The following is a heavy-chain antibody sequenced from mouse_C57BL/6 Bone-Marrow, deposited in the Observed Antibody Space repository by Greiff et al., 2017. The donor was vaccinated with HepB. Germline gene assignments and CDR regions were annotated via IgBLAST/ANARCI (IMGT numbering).Heavy chain of an antibody. CDR3: ASYYGSSYVPFAY. D-gene: IGHD1-1*01. J-gene: IGHJ3*01. CDR2: ISSGSSTI. CDR1: GFTFSDYG. Sequence: EVQLVESGGGLVKPGGSLKLSCAASGFTFSDYGMHWVRQAPEKGLEGVAYISSGSSTIYYADTVKGRFTISRDNAKNTLFLQMTSLRSEDTAMYYCASYYGSSYVPFAYWGQGTLVTVSA. V-gene: IGHV5-17*01.